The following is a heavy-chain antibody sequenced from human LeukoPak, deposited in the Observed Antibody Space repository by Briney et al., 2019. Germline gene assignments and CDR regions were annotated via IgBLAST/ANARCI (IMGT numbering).Heavy chain of an antibody. J-gene: IGHJ6*03. Sequence: PSETLSLTCTVSGGSISSSSYYWSWIRQPPGKGLEWIGYIYYSGSTNYNPSLKSRVTISVDTSKNQFSLKLSSVTAADTAVYYCARHPLSQYFDIAYYMDVWGKGTTVTISS. CDR1: GGSISSSSYY. V-gene: IGHV4-61*05. D-gene: IGHD3-9*01. CDR3: ARHPLSQYFDIAYYMDV. CDR2: IYYSGST.